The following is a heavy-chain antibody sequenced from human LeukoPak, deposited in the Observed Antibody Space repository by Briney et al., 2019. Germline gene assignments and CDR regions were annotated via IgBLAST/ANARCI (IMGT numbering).Heavy chain of an antibody. V-gene: IGHV3-33*01. Sequence: GRSLRLSCAASGFTFSSYGMHWVSQDPGKGRGWEAVIWYDGSNKYYADSVKGRFTISRENSKNTLYLQMNSLRAEDTAVYYCAAGPVGEKYIQHWGQGTLVTVSS. J-gene: IGHJ1*01. D-gene: IGHD1-26*01. CDR3: AAGPVGEKYIQH. CDR1: GFTFSSYG. CDR2: IWYDGSNK.